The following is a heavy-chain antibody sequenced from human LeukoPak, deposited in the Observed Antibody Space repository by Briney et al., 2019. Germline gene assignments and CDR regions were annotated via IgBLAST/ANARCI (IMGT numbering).Heavy chain of an antibody. CDR2: MSAYNGNT. V-gene: IGHV1-18*01. D-gene: IGHD3-3*01. Sequence: GASVKVSCKASGYTFTRYDINWVRQATGQGLEWVGWMSAYNGNTNYAQKLQGRVTMTTDTSTSTAYMELRSLRSDDTAVYYCARSTGTIFGVVPGAFDIWGQGTMVTVSS. CDR1: GYTFTRYD. J-gene: IGHJ3*02. CDR3: ARSTGTIFGVVPGAFDI.